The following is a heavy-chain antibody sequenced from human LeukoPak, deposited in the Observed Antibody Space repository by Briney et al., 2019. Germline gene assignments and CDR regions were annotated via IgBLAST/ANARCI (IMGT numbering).Heavy chain of an antibody. CDR2: IGYDGSNK. CDR3: AKNPMLLIVVAYYFDY. J-gene: IGHJ4*02. V-gene: IGHV3-30*02. Sequence: PGGSLRLSCAASGFIFRRNGMHWVRQVPGQGLEWVALIGYDGSNKYYADSVKGRFTISRDNSKNTLYLQMNSLRAEDTAVYYCAKNPMLLIVVAYYFDYWGQGTLVTVSS. CDR1: GFIFRRNG. D-gene: IGHD2-2*01.